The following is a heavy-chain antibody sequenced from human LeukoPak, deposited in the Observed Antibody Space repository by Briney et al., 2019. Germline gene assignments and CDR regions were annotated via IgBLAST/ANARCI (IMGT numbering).Heavy chain of an antibody. CDR1: GYSFTSYW. Sequence: GESLKISCKGSGYSFTSYWISWVRPMPGKGLEWVGRIDPSDSYTNYSPSFQGHVTSSADKSISTAYLQWSSLKASDTAMYYCARHQNGRFGGVIVIFDYWGQGTLVTVSS. J-gene: IGHJ4*02. CDR3: ARHQNGRFGGVIVIFDY. V-gene: IGHV5-10-1*01. CDR2: IDPSDSYT. D-gene: IGHD3-16*02.